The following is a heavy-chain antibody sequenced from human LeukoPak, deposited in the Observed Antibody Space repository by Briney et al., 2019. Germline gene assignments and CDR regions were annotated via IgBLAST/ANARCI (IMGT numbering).Heavy chain of an antibody. Sequence: GSLRLSCAASGFTFSSYSMNWVRQPPGKGLEWIGSIYYSGSTYYNPSLKSRVTIPVDTSKNQFSLKLSSVTAADTAVYYCARHHRRDSSGWGARWFDPWGQGTLVTVSS. J-gene: IGHJ5*02. CDR2: IYYSGST. D-gene: IGHD6-19*01. CDR3: ARHHRRDSSGWGARWFDP. CDR1: GFTFSSYSMN. V-gene: IGHV4-39*01.